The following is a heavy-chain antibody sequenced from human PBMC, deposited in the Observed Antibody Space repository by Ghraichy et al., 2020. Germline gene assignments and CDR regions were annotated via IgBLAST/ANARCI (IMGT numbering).Heavy chain of an antibody. V-gene: IGHV4-34*01. CDR3: ARGRYSSSWYYYYGMDV. D-gene: IGHD6-13*01. J-gene: IGHJ6*02. CDR2: INHSGST. Sequence: SETLSLTCAVYGGSFSGYYWSWIRQPPGKGLEWIGEINHSGSTNYNPSLKSRVTISVDTSKNQFSLKLSSVTAADTAVYYCARGRYSSSWYYYYGMDVWGQGTKVTVSS. CDR1: GGSFSGYY.